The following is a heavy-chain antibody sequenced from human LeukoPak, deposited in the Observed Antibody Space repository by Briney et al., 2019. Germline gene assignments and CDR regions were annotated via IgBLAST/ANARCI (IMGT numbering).Heavy chain of an antibody. J-gene: IGHJ6*03. D-gene: IGHD3-10*01. CDR1: EFSVGSNY. CDR3: AKEIRNFGTYYYYMDV. CDR2: ISGSGGRT. Sequence: GGSLRLSCAASEFSVGSNYMTWVRQAPGKGLEWVSEISGSGGRTYYADSVKGRFTISRDNSKNTLYLQMNSLRAEDTALYYCAKEIRNFGTYYYYMDVWGKGTTVTISS. V-gene: IGHV3-23*01.